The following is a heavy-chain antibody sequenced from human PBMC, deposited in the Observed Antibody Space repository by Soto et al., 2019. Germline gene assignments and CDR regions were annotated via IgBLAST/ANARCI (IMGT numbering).Heavy chain of an antibody. CDR1: GFTFSSYA. J-gene: IGHJ4*02. Sequence: EVQLLESGGGLVQPGGSLRLSCAASGFTFSSYAMSWVRQAPGKGLEWVSAISGSGGSTYYADSVKGRFTISRDNSKNTLYLQMNSLRADDTAVYYCAKDSRSGYYDSSGYYSSVSFDYWGQGTLVTVSS. D-gene: IGHD3-22*01. CDR3: AKDSRSGYYDSSGYYSSVSFDY. CDR2: ISGSGGST. V-gene: IGHV3-23*01.